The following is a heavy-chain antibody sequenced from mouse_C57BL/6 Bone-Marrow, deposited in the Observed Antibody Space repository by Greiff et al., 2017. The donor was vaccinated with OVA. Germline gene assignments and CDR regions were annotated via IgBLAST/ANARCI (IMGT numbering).Heavy chain of an antibody. CDR3: ASHGSNYGDYAMDY. V-gene: IGHV5-6*02. J-gene: IGHJ4*01. Sequence: DVKLVESGGDLVKPGGSLKLSCAASGFTFSSYGMSWVRQTPDKRLEWVATIRSGGSYTYYPDSVKGRFTISRDNAMNPLYLPSRSLKPENTLMYYCASHGSNYGDYAMDYWAQGTSATVSS. CDR1: GFTFSSYG. CDR2: IRSGGSYT. D-gene: IGHD2-5*01.